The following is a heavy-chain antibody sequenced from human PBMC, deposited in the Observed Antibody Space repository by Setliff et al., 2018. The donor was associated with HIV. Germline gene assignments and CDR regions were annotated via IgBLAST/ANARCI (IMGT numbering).Heavy chain of an antibody. CDR2: IYPIDSET. D-gene: IGHD3-10*01. V-gene: IGHV5-51*01. J-gene: IGHJ5*01. CDR3: ARHFGYNPGWFDS. CDR1: GYNFNTYW. Sequence: GESLKISCKGFGYNFNTYWIAWVRQVPGKGLEWMGIIYPIDSETKYSPSFQGQVTISADKSISTAYLQWSSLKASDTAIYYCARHFGYNPGWFDSWGQGTLVTVSS.